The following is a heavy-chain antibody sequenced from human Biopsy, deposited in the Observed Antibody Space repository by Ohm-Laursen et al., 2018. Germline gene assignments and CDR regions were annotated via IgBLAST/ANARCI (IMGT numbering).Heavy chain of an antibody. V-gene: IGHV4-59*01. CDR2: TYYSGST. CDR3: ARATNSTGWPYYYFYGMDV. J-gene: IGHJ6*02. CDR1: GGSISSDY. Sequence: GTLSLTCTVSGGSISSDYWSWIRQTPGKGLEWIGYTYYSGSTNYNPSLKSRVTISVDTSKNQFSLRLNSVTAADTAVYYCARATNSTGWPYYYFYGMDVWDQGTTVTVSS. D-gene: IGHD2/OR15-2a*01.